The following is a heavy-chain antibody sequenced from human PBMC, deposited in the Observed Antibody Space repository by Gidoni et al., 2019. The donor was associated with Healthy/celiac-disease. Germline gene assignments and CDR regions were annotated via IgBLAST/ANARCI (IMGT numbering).Heavy chain of an antibody. Sequence: EVQLVESGGGLVKPGRSLRLSCTASGFTFGDYAMSWFRQAPGKGLEWVGFIRSKAYGGTTEYAASVKGRFTISRDDSKSIAYLQMNSLKTEDTAVYYCTRIKEFGPPSYSGSYYLDYWGQGTLVTVSS. CDR2: IRSKAYGGTT. CDR1: GFTFGDYA. V-gene: IGHV3-49*05. J-gene: IGHJ4*02. CDR3: TRIKEFGPPSYSGSYYLDY. D-gene: IGHD1-26*01.